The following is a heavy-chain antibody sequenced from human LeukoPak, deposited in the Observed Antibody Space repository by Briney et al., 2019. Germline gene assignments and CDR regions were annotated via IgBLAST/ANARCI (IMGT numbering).Heavy chain of an antibody. D-gene: IGHD5-24*01. CDR3: ARDSEIATIVSASDFDY. CDR1: GYTFTSYG. Sequence: ASVKVSCKPSGYTFTSYGISWVRQAPGQGRAWMGWISAYNGNTNYAQKLQGRVTMTTDASTSKGYMELRRMRSAATDVYYCARDSEIATIVSASDFDYWGQGTLVTVSS. CDR2: ISAYNGNT. V-gene: IGHV1-18*01. J-gene: IGHJ4*02.